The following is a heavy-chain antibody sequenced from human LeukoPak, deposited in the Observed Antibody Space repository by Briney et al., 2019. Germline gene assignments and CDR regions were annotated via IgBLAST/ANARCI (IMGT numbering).Heavy chain of an antibody. CDR3: ARDRQWLQTHYFDY. V-gene: IGHV3-33*01. Sequence: GGSLRLSCAASGFTFRNYGMHWVRQAPGKGLEWVAVIWYDGSNKYYADSVRGRFTVSRDNAKNTLYLQMNSLKAEGTAVYYCARDRQWLQTHYFDYWGQGTLISVSP. J-gene: IGHJ4*02. CDR2: IWYDGSNK. CDR1: GFTFRNYG. D-gene: IGHD5-12*01.